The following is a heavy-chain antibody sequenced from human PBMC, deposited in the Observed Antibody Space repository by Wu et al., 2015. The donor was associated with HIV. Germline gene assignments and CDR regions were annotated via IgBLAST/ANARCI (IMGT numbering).Heavy chain of an antibody. CDR1: GYTFISYG. V-gene: IGHV1-18*01. CDR2: LHPTYGDT. Sequence: QVQLVQSGAEVKRPGASVKVSCKASGYTFISYGISWVRQAPGQGLEWMGWLHPTYGDTKYAPSFQGRVTMTLDTSINTAYMELNRLRSDDTAVYYCAGYSSGYNWLRYWGQGTLVTVSS. J-gene: IGHJ4*02. D-gene: IGHD6-19*01. CDR3: AGYSSGYNWLRY.